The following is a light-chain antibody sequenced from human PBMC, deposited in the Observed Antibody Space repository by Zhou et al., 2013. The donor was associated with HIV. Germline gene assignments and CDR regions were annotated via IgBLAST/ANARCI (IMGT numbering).Light chain of an antibody. V-gene: IGKV1-39*01. CDR3: QQSYTTPYT. Sequence: DIQMTQSPSSLSASVGDRVTITCRASQSISSYLDWYQQKPGKAPKLLIYAASSLQGGVPSRFSGSGSGTDFTLTICSLQPEDFATYYCQQSYTTPYTFGQGTKLE. CDR2: AAS. CDR1: QSISSY. J-gene: IGKJ2*01.